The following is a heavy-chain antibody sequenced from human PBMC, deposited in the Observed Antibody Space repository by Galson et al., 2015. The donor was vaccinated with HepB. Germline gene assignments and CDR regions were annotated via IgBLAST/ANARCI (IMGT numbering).Heavy chain of an antibody. J-gene: IGHJ6*02. V-gene: IGHV1-69*13. CDR3: ASLQTNYDFWSGYPTPNHYYYGMDV. D-gene: IGHD3-3*01. CDR2: IIPIFGTA. CDR1: GGTFSSYA. Sequence: SVKVSCKASGGTFSSYAISWVRQAPGQGLEWMGGIIPIFGTANYAQKFQGRVTITADESTSTAYMELSSLRSEDTAVYYCASLQTNYDFWSGYPTPNHYYYGMDVWGQGTTVTVSS.